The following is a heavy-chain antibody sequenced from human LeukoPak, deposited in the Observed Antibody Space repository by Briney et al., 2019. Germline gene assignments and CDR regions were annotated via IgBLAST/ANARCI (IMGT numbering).Heavy chain of an antibody. Sequence: SETLSLTCTVSGGSISSYYWSWIRQPPGRGLEWIGYIYYSGSTNYNPSLKSRVTMSLDTSKSQFSLRLSSVTAADTAVYFCARHPFATPFDYWGPGTLVTVSS. CDR1: GGSISSYY. D-gene: IGHD2-15*01. V-gene: IGHV4-59*08. CDR2: IYYSGST. J-gene: IGHJ4*02. CDR3: ARHPFATPFDY.